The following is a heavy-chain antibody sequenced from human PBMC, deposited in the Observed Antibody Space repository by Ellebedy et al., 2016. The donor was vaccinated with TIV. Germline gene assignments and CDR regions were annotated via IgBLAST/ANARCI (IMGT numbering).Heavy chain of an antibody. CDR2: ISGSGGST. D-gene: IGHD4-17*01. J-gene: IGHJ6*02. CDR3: AKYGDTDYYYYGMDV. V-gene: IGHV3-23*01. CDR1: GFTFSSYA. Sequence: GESLKISXAASGFTFSSYAMSWVRQAPGKGLEWVSAISGSGGSTYYADSVKGRFTISRDNSKNTLYLQMNSLRAEDTAVYYCAKYGDTDYYYYGMDVWGQGTTVTVSS.